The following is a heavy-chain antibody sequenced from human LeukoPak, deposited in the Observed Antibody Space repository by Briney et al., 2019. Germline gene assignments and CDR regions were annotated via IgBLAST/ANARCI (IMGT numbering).Heavy chain of an antibody. Sequence: GGSLRLSCAASGFTFSGSAMHWVRQAPGKGLEWVGRIRSKANSYATAYAASVKGRFTISRDDSKNTAYLQMNSLKTEDTAVYYCTSLEQWPADYWGQGTLVTVSS. CDR3: TSLEQWPADY. CDR2: IRSKANSYAT. V-gene: IGHV3-73*01. D-gene: IGHD6-19*01. CDR1: GFTFSGSA. J-gene: IGHJ4*02.